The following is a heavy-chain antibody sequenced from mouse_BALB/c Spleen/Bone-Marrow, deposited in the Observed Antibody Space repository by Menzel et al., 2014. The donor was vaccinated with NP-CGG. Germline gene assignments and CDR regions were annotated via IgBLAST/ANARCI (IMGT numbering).Heavy chain of an antibody. J-gene: IGHJ3*01. V-gene: IGHV5-4*02. CDR1: GFTFSDYY. D-gene: IGHD1-1*01. Sequence: EVKLVESGGGLVKPGGSLKLSCAASGFTFSDYYMYWVRQTPEKRLEWVATISDGGSYTYYPDSVKGRFTISRDNAKNNLYLQMSSLKSEDTAMYYCANYYGSTWFAYWGKGTLVTVSA. CDR2: ISDGGSYT. CDR3: ANYYGSTWFAY.